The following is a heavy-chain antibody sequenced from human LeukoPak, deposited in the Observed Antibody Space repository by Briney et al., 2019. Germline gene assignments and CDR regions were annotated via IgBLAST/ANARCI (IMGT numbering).Heavy chain of an antibody. D-gene: IGHD1-26*01. CDR2: IYYSGST. CDR1: GGSISSYY. V-gene: IGHV4-59*01. Sequence: SETLSLTCTVSGGSISSYYWGWIRQPPGKGLEWIGYIYYSGSTNYNPSLKSRVTISVDTSKNQFSLKLSSVTAADTAVYYCARDRGGSYGWFDPWGQGTLVTVSS. J-gene: IGHJ5*02. CDR3: ARDRGGSYGWFDP.